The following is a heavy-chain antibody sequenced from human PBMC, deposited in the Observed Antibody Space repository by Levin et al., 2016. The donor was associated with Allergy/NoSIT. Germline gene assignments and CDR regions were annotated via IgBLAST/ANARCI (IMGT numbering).Heavy chain of an antibody. D-gene: IGHD1-26*01. Sequence: GESLKISCAASGFTFSSYEMNWVRQAPGKGLEWVSYISSSGSTIYYADSVKGRFTISRDNAKNSLYLQMNSLRAEDTAVYYCARSELAKELLRHYYGMDVWGQGTTVTVSS. CDR2: ISSSGSTI. CDR3: ARSELAKELLRHYYGMDV. CDR1: GFTFSSYE. J-gene: IGHJ6*02. V-gene: IGHV3-48*03.